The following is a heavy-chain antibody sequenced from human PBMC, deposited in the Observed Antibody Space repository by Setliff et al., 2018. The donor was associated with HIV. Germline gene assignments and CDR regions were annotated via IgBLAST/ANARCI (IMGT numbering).Heavy chain of an antibody. D-gene: IGHD6-13*01. CDR3: ARGQHSSTWGALFDY. CDR2: VYDTPGAT. Sequence: SETLSLTCSVSGDSFSSYYWHWIRQPPGKGLEWIGYVYDTPGATDYNPSLNSRVTIALDTSKRQFSLKLSSVTAADTAVYYCARGQHSSTWGALFDYWGQGILVTVSS. CDR1: GDSFSSYY. J-gene: IGHJ4*02. V-gene: IGHV4-59*12.